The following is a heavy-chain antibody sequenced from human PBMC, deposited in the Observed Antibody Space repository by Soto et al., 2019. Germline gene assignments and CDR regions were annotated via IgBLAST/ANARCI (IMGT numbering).Heavy chain of an antibody. CDR1: GFTFDDYA. Sequence: PGGSLRLSCAASGFTFDDYAMHWVRQAPGKGLEWVSGISWNSGSIGYADSVKGRFTISRDNAKNSLYLQMNSLRAEDTALYYCAKDIKGRTTGTPDVWGQGTTVTVSS. V-gene: IGHV3-9*01. CDR3: AKDIKGRTTGTPDV. CDR2: ISWNSGSI. D-gene: IGHD4-17*01. J-gene: IGHJ6*02.